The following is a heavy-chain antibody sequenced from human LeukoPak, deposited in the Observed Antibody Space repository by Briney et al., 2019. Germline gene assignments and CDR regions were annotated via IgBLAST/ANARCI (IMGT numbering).Heavy chain of an antibody. Sequence: GASVKVSCKASGGTFSSYAISWVRQTPGQGLEWMGGIIPIFGTANYAQKFQGRVTITADESTSTAYMEPSSLRSEDTAVYYCASNTEAGRRYYYYGMDVWGQGTRSPSP. J-gene: IGHJ6*02. D-gene: IGHD5-18*01. CDR1: GGTFSSYA. CDR2: IIPIFGTA. V-gene: IGHV1-69*13. CDR3: ASNTEAGRRYYYYGMDV.